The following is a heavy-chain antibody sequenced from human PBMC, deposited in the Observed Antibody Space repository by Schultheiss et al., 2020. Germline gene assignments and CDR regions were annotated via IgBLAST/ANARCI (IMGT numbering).Heavy chain of an antibody. V-gene: IGHV4-4*08. CDR3: ARELRLTGYYFFDY. Sequence: SETLSLTCTVSGGSISSYYWSWIRQPPGKGLEWIGRIYTSGSTNYNPSLKSRVTISVDTSKNQFSLKLSSVTAADTAVYYCARELRLTGYYFFDYWGQGTLVTVSS. D-gene: IGHD3-9*01. CDR2: IYTSGST. CDR1: GGSISSYY. J-gene: IGHJ4*02.